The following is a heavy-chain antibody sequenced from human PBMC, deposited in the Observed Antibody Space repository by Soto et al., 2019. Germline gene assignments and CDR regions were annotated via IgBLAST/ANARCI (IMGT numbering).Heavy chain of an antibody. CDR1: GYTFTNYF. CDR3: AIFCGGFAVRRGALDF. Sequence: ASVKVSCKASGYTFTNYFMHWVRQAPGQGLEWMGIINPSIGTTTYAQKFKGRVTMTRETSTSTVYMELSSLRSEDTAIYSCAIFCGGFAVRRGALDFWGQGTTV. D-gene: IGHD6-6*01. CDR2: INPSIGTT. V-gene: IGHV1-46*01. J-gene: IGHJ6*02.